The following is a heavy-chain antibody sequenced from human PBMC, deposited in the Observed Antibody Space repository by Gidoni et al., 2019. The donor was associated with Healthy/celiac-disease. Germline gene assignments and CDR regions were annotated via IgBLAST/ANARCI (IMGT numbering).Heavy chain of an antibody. J-gene: IGHJ3*02. CDR1: GFTFSSYS. Sequence: EVQLVESGGGLVKPGGPLRLSCAASGFTFSSYSMNWVRQAPGKGLEWVSSISSSSSYIYYADSVKGRFTISRDNAKNSLYLQMNSLRAEDTAVYYCALILSYGVFDIWGQGTMVTVSS. V-gene: IGHV3-21*01. CDR2: ISSSSSYI. D-gene: IGHD5-18*01. CDR3: ALILSYGVFDI.